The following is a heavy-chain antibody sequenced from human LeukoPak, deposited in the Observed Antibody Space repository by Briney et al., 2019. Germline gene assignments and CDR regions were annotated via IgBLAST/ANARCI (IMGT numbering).Heavy chain of an antibody. CDR2: IIPIFGTA. CDR1: GGTFSSYA. V-gene: IGHV1-69*05. CDR3: ARERSVVASPYDY. D-gene: IGHD2-21*01. Sequence: GSSVKVSCKASGGTFSSYAISWVRQAPGQGLEWMGGIIPIFGTANYAQKFQGRVTITTDESTSTAYMELSSLRSDDTAVYYCARERSVVASPYDYWGQGTLVTVSS. J-gene: IGHJ4*02.